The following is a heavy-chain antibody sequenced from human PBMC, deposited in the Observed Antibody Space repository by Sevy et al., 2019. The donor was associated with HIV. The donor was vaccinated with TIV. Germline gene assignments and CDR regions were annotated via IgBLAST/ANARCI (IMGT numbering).Heavy chain of an antibody. V-gene: IGHV3-30-3*01. CDR1: GFYA. Sequence: GGSLRLSCAASGFYAMHWVRQAPGKGLEWVAVMSYDGSNEYYADSVKGRFTISRDNSKNTLYLQMNSLRTEDTAVYYCARVGGTYWYYFDYWGQGTLVTVSS. CDR3: ARVGGTYWYYFDY. CDR2: MSYDGSNE. D-gene: IGHD1-26*01. J-gene: IGHJ4*02.